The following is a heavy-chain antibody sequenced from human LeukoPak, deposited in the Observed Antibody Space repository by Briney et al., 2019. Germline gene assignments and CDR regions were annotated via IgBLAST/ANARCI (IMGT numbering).Heavy chain of an antibody. V-gene: IGHV1-18*01. CDR2: ISAYNGNT. D-gene: IGHD3-22*01. CDR1: GYTFTSYG. Sequence: ASVKVPCKASGYTFTSYGISWVRQAPGQGLEWMGWISAYNGNTNYAQKLQGRVTMTTDTSTSTAYMELRSLRSDDTAVYYCARGGYSSGYYKPLYYFDYWGQGTLVTVSS. CDR3: ARGGYSSGYYKPLYYFDY. J-gene: IGHJ4*02.